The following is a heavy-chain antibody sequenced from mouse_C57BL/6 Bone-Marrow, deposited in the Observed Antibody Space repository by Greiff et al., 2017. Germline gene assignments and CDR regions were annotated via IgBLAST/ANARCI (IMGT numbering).Heavy chain of an antibody. J-gene: IGHJ1*03. CDR3: ARRAYGSIWYFDV. D-gene: IGHD1-1*01. V-gene: IGHV1-7*01. CDR1: GYTFTSYW. CDR2: INPSSGYT. Sequence: VQLQQSGAELAKPGASVKLSCKASGYTFTSYWMHWVKQRPGQGLEWIGYINPSSGYTKSNQKFKDKATLTADKSSSTAYMQLSSLTYEDSAVYYCARRAYGSIWYFDVWGTGTTVTVSS.